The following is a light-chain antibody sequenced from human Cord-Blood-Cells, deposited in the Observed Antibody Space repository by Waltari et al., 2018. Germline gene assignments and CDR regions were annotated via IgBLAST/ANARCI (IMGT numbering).Light chain of an antibody. CDR2: DKS. CDR1: TGAVTSGPS. Sequence: QAVVTQEPSLNVSPGGTVTLPCGSSTGAVTSGPSTYWFQQKPGQAPRALIYDKSNKHSWTPARFSGSLLGGKAALTLSGAQPEDEAEYYCLLSYSGARWVFGGGTKLTVL. J-gene: IGLJ3*02. V-gene: IGLV7-46*01. CDR3: LLSYSGARWV.